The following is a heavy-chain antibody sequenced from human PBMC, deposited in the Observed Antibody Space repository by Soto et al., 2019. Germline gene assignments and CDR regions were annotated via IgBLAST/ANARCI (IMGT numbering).Heavy chain of an antibody. J-gene: IGHJ4*02. CDR1: GYTFTSYY. CDR2: INPSGGST. V-gene: IGHV1-46*01. D-gene: IGHD2-15*01. CDR3: ARDRACSGGSCYYSGYDY. Sequence: QVQLVQSGAEVKKPGASVKVSCKASGYTFTSYYMHWVRQAPGQGLEWMGIINPSGGSTSYAQKFQGRVTMTRDTSTSTVYMGLSSLRSEDTAVYYCARDRACSGGSCYYSGYDYWGQGTLVTVSS.